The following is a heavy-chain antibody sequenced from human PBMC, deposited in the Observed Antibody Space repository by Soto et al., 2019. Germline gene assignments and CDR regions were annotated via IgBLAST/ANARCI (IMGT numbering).Heavy chain of an antibody. CDR1: GGSISSGGYS. V-gene: IGHV4-30-2*01. CDR2: IYHSGST. CDR3: ARGYSYGYLDY. Sequence: NPSETLSLTCAVSGGSISSGGYSWSWIRQPPGKGLEWIGYIYHSGSTYYNPSLKSRVTISVDRSKNQLSLKLSSVTAADTAVYYCARGYSYGYLDYWGQGTLVTVSS. D-gene: IGHD5-18*01. J-gene: IGHJ4*02.